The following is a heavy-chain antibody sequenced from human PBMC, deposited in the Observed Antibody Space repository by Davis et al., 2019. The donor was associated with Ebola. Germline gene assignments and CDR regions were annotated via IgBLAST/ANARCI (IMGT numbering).Heavy chain of an antibody. CDR1: GFSLSNARMG. CDR2: IFSNDEK. CDR3: ARSRYNDYVWGSYRRDAFDI. Sequence: SGSTLVKPTETLTLTCTVSGFSLSNARMGVSWIRQPPGKALEWLAHIFSNDEKSYSTSLKSRLTISKDTSKSQVVLTMTNMDPVDTATYYCARSRYNDYVWGSYRRDAFDIWGQGTMVTVSS. D-gene: IGHD3-16*02. J-gene: IGHJ3*02. V-gene: IGHV2-26*01.